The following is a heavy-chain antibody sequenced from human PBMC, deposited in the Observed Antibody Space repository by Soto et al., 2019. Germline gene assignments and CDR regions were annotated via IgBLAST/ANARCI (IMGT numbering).Heavy chain of an antibody. D-gene: IGHD3-3*01. Sequence: GGSLRLSCAASGFTFSSYGMHWVRQAPGKGLEWVAVISYDGSNKYYADSVKGRFTISRDNSKNTLYLQMNSLRAEDTAVYYCAKLTTLYYDFWSVEFSPKTFDYWGQGTLVTVSS. CDR1: GFTFSSYG. V-gene: IGHV3-30*18. CDR3: AKLTTLYYDFWSVEFSPKTFDY. CDR2: ISYDGSNK. J-gene: IGHJ4*02.